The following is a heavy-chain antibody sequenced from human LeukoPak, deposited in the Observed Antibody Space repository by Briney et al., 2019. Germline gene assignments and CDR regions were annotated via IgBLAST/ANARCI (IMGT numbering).Heavy chain of an antibody. CDR3: ATYAGSYSKYFQH. CDR2: IYPGDSDT. Sequence: GESLKISCKASGYSFTTYWIAWVRLMPGKGLEWMGIIYPGDSDTRYSPSFQGQVTISADKSISTAYLQWSSLKASDTAMYFCATYAGSYSKYFQHWGQGTLVTVSS. CDR1: GYSFTTYW. V-gene: IGHV5-51*01. D-gene: IGHD3-10*01. J-gene: IGHJ1*01.